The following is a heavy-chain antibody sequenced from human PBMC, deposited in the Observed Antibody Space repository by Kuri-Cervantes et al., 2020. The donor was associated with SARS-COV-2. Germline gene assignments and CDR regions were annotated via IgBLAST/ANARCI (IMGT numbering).Heavy chain of an antibody. CDR1: GYTFTSYY. Sequence: ASVKVSCKASGYTFTSYYMHWVRQAPGQGLEWMGIINPSGGSTSYAQKFQGRVTMTRDTSTSTVYMELSSLRSEDTAVYYCARSPSNGDYDGWFDYRGQGTLVTVSS. V-gene: IGHV1-46*01. D-gene: IGHD4-17*01. CDR3: ARSPSNGDYDGWFDY. CDR2: INPSGGST. J-gene: IGHJ4*02.